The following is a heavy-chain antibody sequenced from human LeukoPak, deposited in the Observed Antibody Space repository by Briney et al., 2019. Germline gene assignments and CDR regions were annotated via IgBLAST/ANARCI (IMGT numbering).Heavy chain of an antibody. CDR1: GGSITSGSYY. CDR2: MSTSGNT. D-gene: IGHD5-18*01. Sequence: SETLSLTCIVSGGSITSGSYYWSWIRQPAGEGLEWIGRMSTSGNTNYNPSLKSRVTISIDTSKNRFSLKLSSVTAADTAVYYCARGPRGYTYGSGFDYWGQGTLVTVSS. CDR3: ARGPRGYTYGSGFDY. J-gene: IGHJ4*02. V-gene: IGHV4-61*02.